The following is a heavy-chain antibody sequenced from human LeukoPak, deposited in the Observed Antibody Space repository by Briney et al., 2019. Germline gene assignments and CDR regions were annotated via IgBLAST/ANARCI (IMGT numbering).Heavy chain of an antibody. D-gene: IGHD3-9*01. V-gene: IGHV4-61*01. CDR3: ASRYYDILTGYLDAFDI. J-gene: IGHJ3*02. CDR1: GGSVSSGSYY. CDR2: IYYSGST. Sequence: PSETLSLTCTVSGGSVSSGSYYWSWIRQPPGKGLEWIGYIYYSGSTNYNPSLKSRVTISVDTSKNQFSLKLSSVTAADTAVYYCASRYYDILTGYLDAFDIWGQGTMVTVSS.